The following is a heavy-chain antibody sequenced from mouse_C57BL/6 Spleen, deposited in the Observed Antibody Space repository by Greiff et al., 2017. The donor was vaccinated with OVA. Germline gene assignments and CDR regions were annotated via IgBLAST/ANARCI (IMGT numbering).Heavy chain of an antibody. V-gene: IGHV5-9*01. D-gene: IGHD2-1*01. CDR1: GFTFSSYT. CDR2: ISGGGGNT. J-gene: IGHJ4*01. CDR3: ARRDGNRGAMDY. Sequence: EVKLVESGGGLVKPGGSLKLSCAASGFTFSSYTMSWVRQTPEKRLEWVATISGGGGNTYYPDSVKGRFTISRDNAKNTLYLQMSSLRSEDTALYYCARRDGNRGAMDYWGQGTSVTVSS.